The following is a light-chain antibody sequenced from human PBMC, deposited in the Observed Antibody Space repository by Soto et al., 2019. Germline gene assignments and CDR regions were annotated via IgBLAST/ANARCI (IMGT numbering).Light chain of an antibody. CDR3: QQYNNWPPGDS. V-gene: IGKV3-15*01. CDR2: GAS. Sequence: EIVMTQSPATLSVSPGERATLSCRASQSVSSNLAWYQQKPGQAPRLLIYGASTRATGIPARFSGSGSGTEFPLTISSLQSEDFAVYYCQQYNNWPPGDSFGQGTKREI. J-gene: IGKJ2*03. CDR1: QSVSSN.